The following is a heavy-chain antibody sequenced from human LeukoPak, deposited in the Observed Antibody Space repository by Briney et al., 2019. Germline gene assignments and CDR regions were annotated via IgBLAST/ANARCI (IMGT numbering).Heavy chain of an antibody. D-gene: IGHD5-24*01. CDR3: ARGHDTINFDY. CDR1: GGSFSSYY. Sequence: PSETLSLTCAVYGGSFSSYYWSWIPQPAGKGLEWIGRIYTSGSTNYNPSLKSRVTMSVDTSKNQFSLKLSSVTAADTAVYYCARGHDTINFDYWGQGTLVTVSS. CDR2: IYTSGST. J-gene: IGHJ4*02. V-gene: IGHV4-59*10.